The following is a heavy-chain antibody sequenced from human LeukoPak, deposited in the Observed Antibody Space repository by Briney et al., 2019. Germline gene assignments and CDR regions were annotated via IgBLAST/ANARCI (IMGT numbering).Heavy chain of an antibody. J-gene: IGHJ5*02. Sequence: GGSLRLSCAASGFTFSSYWMHWARQAPGKGLVWVSRINSDGSTTNYADSVKGRFTISRDNAENTLYLQMNSLRVEDMAVYYCARRVSATRWFDPWGQGTLVTVSS. CDR2: INSDGSTT. CDR1: GFTFSSYW. V-gene: IGHV3-74*01. CDR3: ARRVSATRWFDP. D-gene: IGHD2-15*01.